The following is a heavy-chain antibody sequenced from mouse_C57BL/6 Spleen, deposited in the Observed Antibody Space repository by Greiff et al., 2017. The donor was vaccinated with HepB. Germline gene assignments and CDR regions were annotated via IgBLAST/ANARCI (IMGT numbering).Heavy chain of an antibody. V-gene: IGHV14-1*01. D-gene: IGHD1-1*01. CDR3: TTDYYGSSAAWVAY. CDR1: GFNIKDYY. J-gene: IGHJ3*01. CDR2: IDPEDGDT. Sequence: EVQLKQSGAELVRPGASVKLSCTASGFNIKDYYMHWVKQRPEQGLEWIGRIDPEDGDTEYAPKFQGKATMTADTSSNTAYLQLSSLTSEDTAVYYCTTDYYGSSAAWVAYWGQGTLVTVSA.